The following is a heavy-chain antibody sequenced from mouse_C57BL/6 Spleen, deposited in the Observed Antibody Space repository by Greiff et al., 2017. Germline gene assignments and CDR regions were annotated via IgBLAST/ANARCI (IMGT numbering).Heavy chain of an antibody. CDR1: GYTFTSYW. J-gene: IGHJ2*01. D-gene: IGHD1-1*01. V-gene: IGHV1-72*01. CDR3: ARWDYGCCWACDY. CDR2: IDPNSGGT. Sequence: VQLQQPGAELVKPGASVKLSCKASGYTFTSYWMHWVKQRPGRGLEWIGRIDPNSGGTKYTEKFKSKATLTVDKPSSTAYMQLSNLTSEDSAVYYCARWDYGCCWACDYWGKGTTLTVSS.